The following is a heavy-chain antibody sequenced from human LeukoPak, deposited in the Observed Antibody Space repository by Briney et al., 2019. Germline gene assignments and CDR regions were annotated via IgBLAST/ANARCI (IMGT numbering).Heavy chain of an antibody. CDR3: ARDVDSCDDRRFDS. D-gene: IGHD5-12*01. J-gene: IGHJ5*01. Sequence: GGSLRLSCAASGFTFSSYAMNWVRQAPGKGLEWVSSISGFSNYIYYADSMKGRFTTSRDNAKNSLYLQLNSLRVEDTAIYYCARDVDSCDDRRFDSWGQGTLVTVSS. CDR2: ISGFSNYI. V-gene: IGHV3-21*01. CDR1: GFTFSSYA.